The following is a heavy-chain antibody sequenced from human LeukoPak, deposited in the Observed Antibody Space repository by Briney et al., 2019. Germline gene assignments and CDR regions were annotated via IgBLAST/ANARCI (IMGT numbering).Heavy chain of an antibody. Sequence: PGGSLRLSCAASGFTFSSYSMNWVRQAPGKGLEWVSSISSSSSYIYYADSVKGRFSISRDNAKNSLYLQMNSLRAEDTAVYYCARDRTSPWYSSGWYADYWGQGTLVTVSS. CDR2: ISSSSSYI. CDR1: GFTFSSYS. J-gene: IGHJ4*02. CDR3: ARDRTSPWYSSGWYADY. D-gene: IGHD6-19*01. V-gene: IGHV3-21*01.